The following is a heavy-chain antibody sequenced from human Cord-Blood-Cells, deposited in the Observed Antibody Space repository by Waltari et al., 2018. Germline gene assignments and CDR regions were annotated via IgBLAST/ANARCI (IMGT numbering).Heavy chain of an antibody. D-gene: IGHD3-22*01. Sequence: KPSETLSLTCAVYGGSFSGYYWSWIRQPPGKGLEWIGEINHSGSTNYNPSLKSRVTISVDTSKNQFSLKLSSVTAADTAVYYCARGRGNDSSGYYYVDYWGQGTLVTVSS. V-gene: IGHV4-34*01. CDR2: INHSGST. CDR1: GGSFSGYY. CDR3: ARGRGNDSSGYYYVDY. J-gene: IGHJ4*02.